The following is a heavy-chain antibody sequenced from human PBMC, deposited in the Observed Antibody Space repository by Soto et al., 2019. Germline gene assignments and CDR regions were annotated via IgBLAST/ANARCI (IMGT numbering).Heavy chain of an antibody. V-gene: IGHV3-74*01. Sequence: EVQLVESGGGLVQPGGSLRLSCAASGFTFSSYWMQWVSQAPGKGLVWVSRINSDGSSTSYADSVKGRFTIYRENAKNTLYLQRNRLSAGDTAVYYCARARAIAAAGISWFDPWGQGTVVTVSS. CDR2: INSDGSST. J-gene: IGHJ5*02. CDR3: ARARAIAAAGISWFDP. D-gene: IGHD6-13*01. CDR1: GFTFSSYW.